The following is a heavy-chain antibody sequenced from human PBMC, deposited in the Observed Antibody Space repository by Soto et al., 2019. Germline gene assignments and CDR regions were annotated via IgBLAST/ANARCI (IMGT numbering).Heavy chain of an antibody. D-gene: IGHD5-18*01. J-gene: IGHJ4*02. CDR3: ARDSAESGYSYAPMGAFFDY. V-gene: IGHV1-69*13. CDR2: IIPIFGTA. Sequence: SVKVSCKASGGTFSSYAISWVRQAPGQGLEWMGGIIPIFGTANYAQKFQGRVTITADESTSTAYMELSSLRSEDTAVYYCARDSAESGYSYAPMGAFFDYWGQGTLVTVSS. CDR1: GGTFSSYA.